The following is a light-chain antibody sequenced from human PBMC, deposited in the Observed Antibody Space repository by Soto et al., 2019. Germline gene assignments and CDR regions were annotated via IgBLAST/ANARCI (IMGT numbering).Light chain of an antibody. CDR3: QQYGSSPLT. Sequence: EIVLTQSPGTMSLSPGERATLSCRASQRVSSSYLAWYQQKPGQAPRLLIYGASSRATGIPDRFSGSGSGTDFTLTISRLEREDFAVYYCQQYGSSPLTFGGGTKVEIK. CDR1: QRVSSSY. V-gene: IGKV3-20*01. J-gene: IGKJ4*01. CDR2: GAS.